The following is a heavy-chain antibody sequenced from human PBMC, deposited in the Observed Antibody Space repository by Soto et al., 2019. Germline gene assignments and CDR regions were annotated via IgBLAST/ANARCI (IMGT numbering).Heavy chain of an antibody. D-gene: IGHD2-15*01. CDR1: GFTFSSYV. J-gene: IGHJ4*02. Sequence: QVQLVESGGGVVQPGRSLRLSCAASGFTFSSYVMHWVRQAPGKGLEWVAVISYDGSNKYYADSVKGRFTISRDNSKNTLNLQMNSLRAEDTAVYYCAMRDNWGQGTLVTVSS. V-gene: IGHV3-30*03. CDR3: AMRDN. CDR2: ISYDGSNK.